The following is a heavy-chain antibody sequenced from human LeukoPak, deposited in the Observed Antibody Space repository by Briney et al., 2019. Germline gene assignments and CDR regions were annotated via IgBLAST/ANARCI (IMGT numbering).Heavy chain of an antibody. CDR2: ISSSGSTI. Sequence: PGGSLRLSYAASGFTFSDYYMSWIRQAPGKGLEWVSYISSSGSTIYYADSVKGRFTISRDNAKNSLYLQMNSLRAEDTAVYYCARGYCSSTSCYYPIDYWGQGTLVTVSS. J-gene: IGHJ4*02. CDR3: ARGYCSSTSCYYPIDY. D-gene: IGHD2-2*01. CDR1: GFTFSDYY. V-gene: IGHV3-11*01.